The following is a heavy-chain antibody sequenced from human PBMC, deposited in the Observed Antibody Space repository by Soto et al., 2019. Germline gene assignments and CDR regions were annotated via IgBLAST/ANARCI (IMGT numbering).Heavy chain of an antibody. D-gene: IGHD1-26*01. CDR1: GHSFSGNY. CDR3: ARGGDSETSLSYGYFGL. J-gene: IGHJ2*01. Sequence: ASVKVSCKASGHSFSGNYIHWVRQAPGQGLEWMGWISHNTGDTKYAQTFQGRVTMTPDTSSNTVYMDLSRLRSDDTAVYYCARGGDSETSLSYGYFGLWGRGTLVTVSS. V-gene: IGHV1-2*02. CDR2: ISHNTGDT.